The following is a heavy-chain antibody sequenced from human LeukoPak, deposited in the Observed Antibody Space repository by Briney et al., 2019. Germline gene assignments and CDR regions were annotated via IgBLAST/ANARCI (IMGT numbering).Heavy chain of an antibody. CDR3: AKSNFPHATGTFYYFDY. J-gene: IGHJ4*02. CDR2: ISGSGGST. Sequence: GSLRLSCAASGFTFSSYAMSWVRQAPGKGLEWVSGISGSGGSTYYADSVKGRITTSRDNSQNTLYLQMNSLRAEDTAIYYCAKSNFPHATGTFYYFDYWGQGTLVIVSS. V-gene: IGHV3-23*01. CDR1: GFTFSSYA. D-gene: IGHD1-14*01.